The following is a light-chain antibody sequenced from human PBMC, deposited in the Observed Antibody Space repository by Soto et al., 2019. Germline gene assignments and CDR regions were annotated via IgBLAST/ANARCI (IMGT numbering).Light chain of an antibody. CDR1: SSDVGSYDL. J-gene: IGLJ2*01. CDR2: EGS. Sequence: QSVLTQPASVSGSPGQSITISCTGTSSDVGSYDLVSWYQQHPGKAPKLMIYEGSKRPSGVSNRFSGSKSGNTASLTISGIQAEDGADYYCCSYAGSSTYVVFGGGTKLTVL. V-gene: IGLV2-23*01. CDR3: CSYAGSSTYVV.